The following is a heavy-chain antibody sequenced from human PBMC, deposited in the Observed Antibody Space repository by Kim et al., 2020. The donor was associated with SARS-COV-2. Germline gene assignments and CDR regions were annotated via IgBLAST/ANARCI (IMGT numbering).Heavy chain of an antibody. V-gene: IGHV3-7*03. CDR2: IKQDGSEK. D-gene: IGHD2-2*01. CDR1: GFTFSSYW. CDR3: ARDLGYQLLSTYYYYYGMDV. J-gene: IGHJ6*02. Sequence: GGSLRLSCAASGFTFSSYWMSWVRQAPGKGLEWVANIKQDGSEKYYVDSVKGRFTISRDNAKNSLYLQMNSLRAEDTAVYYCARDLGYQLLSTYYYYYGMDVWGQGTTVTVSS.